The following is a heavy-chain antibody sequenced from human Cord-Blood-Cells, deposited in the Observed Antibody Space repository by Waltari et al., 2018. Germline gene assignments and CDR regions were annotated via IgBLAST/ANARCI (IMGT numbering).Heavy chain of an antibody. J-gene: IGHJ4*02. V-gene: IGHV1-2*02. CDR1: GYTFTCYY. Sequence: QVQLVQSGAEVKKPGASVKVSCKASGYTFTCYYLHWVRPAPGQGLEWMGWINHNSGGTNYAQKFQGRVTMTRETSISTDYMELSRLRSDDTAVYYCARGYHGVDTAMVTVLGYWGQGTLVTVSS. D-gene: IGHD5-18*01. CDR2: INHNSGGT. CDR3: ARGYHGVDTAMVTVLGY.